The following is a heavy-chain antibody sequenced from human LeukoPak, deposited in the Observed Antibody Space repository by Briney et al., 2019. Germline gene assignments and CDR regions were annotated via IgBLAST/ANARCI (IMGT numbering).Heavy chain of an antibody. CDR1: GFTFNTYA. D-gene: IGHD6-6*01. J-gene: IGHJ4*02. V-gene: IGHV3-23*01. CDR3: AKSTSSSSPGEAFDY. Sequence: PGGSLRLSCAASGFTFNTYAMRWVRQAPGKGLEWVSGISGSGSGGSTYYADSVKGRFTISRDNSKNTVYLQMNSLRAEDTAVYYCAKSTSSSSPGEAFDYWGQGTLVTVSS. CDR2: ISGSGSGGST.